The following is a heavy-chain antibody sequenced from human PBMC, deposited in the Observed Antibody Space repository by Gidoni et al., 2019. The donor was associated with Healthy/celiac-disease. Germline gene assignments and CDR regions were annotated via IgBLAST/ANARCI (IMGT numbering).Heavy chain of an antibody. CDR3: AREPQRGAAAGGFDY. V-gene: IGHV3-33*01. Sequence: QVQLVESGGGVVPPGRSLRLSCAASGFPFSSYGMHWVRQPPGKGLEWVAGIWYDGSNKYYADSVKGRFTISRVNSKNTLYLQMNSLRAEDTAVYYCAREPQRGAAAGGFDYWGQGTLVTVSS. D-gene: IGHD6-13*01. CDR1: GFPFSSYG. CDR2: IWYDGSNK. J-gene: IGHJ4*02.